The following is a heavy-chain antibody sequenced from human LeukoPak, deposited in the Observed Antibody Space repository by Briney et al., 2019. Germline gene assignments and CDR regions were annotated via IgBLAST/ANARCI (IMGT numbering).Heavy chain of an antibody. D-gene: IGHD4-17*01. J-gene: IGHJ4*02. CDR1: GGSISTYY. Sequence: PSETLSLTCTVSGGSISTYYWNWIRQSPGKGLEWIGYMYYSGSTNYNPSLKSRVTISVDTSKNESSLKLSSVTAADTAVYYCARTPATTWTNHFDYWGQGTLVTVAS. CDR3: ARTPATTWTNHFDY. CDR2: MYYSGST. V-gene: IGHV4-59*01.